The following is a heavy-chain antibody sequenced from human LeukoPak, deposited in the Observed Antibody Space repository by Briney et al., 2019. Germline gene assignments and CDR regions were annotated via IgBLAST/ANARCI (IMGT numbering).Heavy chain of an antibody. Sequence: GGSLRLSCAASGFTFSSYSMNWVRQAPGKGLEWVSSISSSSSYIYYADSVKGRFTISRDNAKNSLYLQMNSLRAEDTAVYYCARDPEYDILTAPDNTDYWGQGTLVTVSS. CDR2: ISSSSSYI. CDR1: GFTFSSYS. J-gene: IGHJ4*02. V-gene: IGHV3-21*01. D-gene: IGHD3-9*01. CDR3: ARDPEYDILTAPDNTDY.